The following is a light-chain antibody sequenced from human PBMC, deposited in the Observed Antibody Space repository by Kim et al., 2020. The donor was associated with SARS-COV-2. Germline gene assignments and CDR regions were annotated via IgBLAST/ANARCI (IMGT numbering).Light chain of an antibody. J-gene: IGLJ1*01. V-gene: IGLV2-14*04. CDR2: DVS. CDR1: SSDVGGYNY. Sequence: GQSITISCTGTSSDVGGYNYVSWYQQHPDKAPKLMIYDVSNRPSGVSNRFSGSKSGNTASLTISGLQAEDEADYYCSSYSSSSTLAFGAGTKVTVL. CDR3: SSYSSSSTLA.